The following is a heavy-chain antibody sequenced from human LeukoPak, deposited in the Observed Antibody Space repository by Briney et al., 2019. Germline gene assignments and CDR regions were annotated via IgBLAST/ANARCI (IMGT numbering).Heavy chain of an antibody. CDR3: ATDYYGSGSYSPQAFDI. CDR2: FDPEDGET. V-gene: IGHV1-24*01. Sequence: GASVKVSCKVSGHTLTELSMHWVRQAPGKGLEWMGGFDPEDGETIYAQKFQGRVTMTEDTSTDTAYMELSSLRSEDTAVYFCATDYYGSGSYSPQAFDIWGQGTMVTVSS. CDR1: GHTLTELS. J-gene: IGHJ3*02. D-gene: IGHD3-10*01.